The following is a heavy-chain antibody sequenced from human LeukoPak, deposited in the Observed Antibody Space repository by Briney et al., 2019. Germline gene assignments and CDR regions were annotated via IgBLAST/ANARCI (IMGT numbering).Heavy chain of an antibody. J-gene: IGHJ4*02. D-gene: IGHD1/OR15-1a*01. CDR3: AKINNNDDY. V-gene: IGHV3-30*18. CDR2: ISPHGDIE. CDR1: GFTFTTFG. Sequence: GGSLRLSCAASGFTFTTFGIHWVRQAPGKGLEWVAAISPHGDIEYYTDSVKGRFTISRDNSKNMIYLQMNSLRGEDSAVYYCAKINNNDDYWGQGNLVSVSS.